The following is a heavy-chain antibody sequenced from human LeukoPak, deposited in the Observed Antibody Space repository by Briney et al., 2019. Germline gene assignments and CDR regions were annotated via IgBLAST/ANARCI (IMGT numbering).Heavy chain of an antibody. V-gene: IGHV1-69*05. Sequence: SVKVSCKAFGGTFSSYTVSWVRQAPGQGLEWMGGIIPIFGTANYAQKFQGRVTITTDESTSTAYMELSSLRSEDTAVYYCARAHFGQYYFDYWGQGTLVTVSS. CDR3: ARAHFGQYYFDY. D-gene: IGHD3-10*01. CDR2: IIPIFGTA. CDR1: GGTFSSYT. J-gene: IGHJ4*02.